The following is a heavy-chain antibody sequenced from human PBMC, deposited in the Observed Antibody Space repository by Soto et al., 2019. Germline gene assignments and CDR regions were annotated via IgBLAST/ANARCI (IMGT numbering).Heavy chain of an antibody. CDR3: ARGPHFHSSGWYGSPLDY. CDR2: INTSGST. CDR1: GGSISFNY. J-gene: IGHJ4*02. V-gene: IGHV4-4*07. D-gene: IGHD6-19*01. Sequence: SETLSLTCTVSGGSISFNYWGWIRQPAGNGLEWIGRINTSGSTNYKSSLKSRVTMSVDTSKNQFSLRLSSVTAADTAVYYCARGPHFHSSGWYGSPLDYWGQGIQVTVSS.